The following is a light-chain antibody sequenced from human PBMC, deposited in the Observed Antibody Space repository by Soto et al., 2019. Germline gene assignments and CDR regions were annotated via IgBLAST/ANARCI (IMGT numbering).Light chain of an antibody. Sequence: QSALTQPASVSGSPGQSITISCTGTSSDVGSYNLVSWYQQHPGKAPKLMLYECSKRPSGVSNRFSGSKSGNTASLTISGLQAGDEADYYCCAYAGSSPPYVFGTGTKLTVL. CDR2: ECS. CDR3: CAYAGSSPPYV. V-gene: IGLV2-23*01. CDR1: SSDVGSYNL. J-gene: IGLJ1*01.